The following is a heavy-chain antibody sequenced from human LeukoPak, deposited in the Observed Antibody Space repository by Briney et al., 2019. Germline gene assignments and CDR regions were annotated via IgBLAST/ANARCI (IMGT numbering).Heavy chain of an antibody. V-gene: IGHV3-7*01. CDR1: GFTVSSNY. J-gene: IGHJ4*02. CDR3: TTTGLYSASWYTFFDY. Sequence: GGSLRLSCAASGFTVSSNYMSWVRQAPGKGLEWVANIKQDGSEKYYVDSVKGRFTISRDNAKNSLYLQMNSLRAEDTAVYYCTTTGLYSASWYTFFDYWGQGTLVTVSS. CDR2: IKQDGSEK. D-gene: IGHD6-13*01.